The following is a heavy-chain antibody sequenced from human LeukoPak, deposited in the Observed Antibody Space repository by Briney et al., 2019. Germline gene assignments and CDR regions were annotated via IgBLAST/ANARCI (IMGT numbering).Heavy chain of an antibody. D-gene: IGHD2-15*01. CDR1: GXSISGYY. CDR2: IYTSGST. J-gene: IGHJ6*02. V-gene: IGHV4-4*07. Sequence: SETLSLTCTVSGXSISGYYGSWIRQPAGKGLEWIGRIYTSGSTNYNPSLKSRVTMSVDTSKNQFSLNLSSVTAADTAVYYCARIGYCSGGSCRYGMDVWGQGTTVTVSS. CDR3: ARIGYCSGGSCRYGMDV.